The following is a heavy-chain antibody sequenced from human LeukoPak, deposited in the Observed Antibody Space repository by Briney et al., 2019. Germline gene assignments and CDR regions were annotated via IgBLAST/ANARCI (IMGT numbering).Heavy chain of an antibody. V-gene: IGHV3-23*01. CDR3: AKDPLSYYDSSGYRYFDY. CDR2: ISGSGDST. Sequence: GGSLRLSCAASGFTFNNYAMNWVRQAPGKGLEWVSGISGSGDSTYYADSVKGRFTISRDNSKNTLYLQMNRLRAEDTAVYFCAKDPLSYYDSSGYRYFDYWGQGTLVTVSS. J-gene: IGHJ4*02. D-gene: IGHD3-22*01. CDR1: GFTFNNYA.